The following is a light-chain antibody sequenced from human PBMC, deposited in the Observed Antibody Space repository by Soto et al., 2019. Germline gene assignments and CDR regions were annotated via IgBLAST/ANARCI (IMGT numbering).Light chain of an antibody. V-gene: IGLV2-14*03. CDR1: SSDVGGYNS. Sequence: QSVLTQPASVSGSPGQSITISCTGTSSDVGGYNSVSWYQHHPGKASKLMIFDVSYRSSGVSSRFSGSKSDSTASLTISGLQAEDEADYYCNSYTTRSTYVFGTGTKVTVL. J-gene: IGLJ1*01. CDR2: DVS. CDR3: NSYTTRSTYV.